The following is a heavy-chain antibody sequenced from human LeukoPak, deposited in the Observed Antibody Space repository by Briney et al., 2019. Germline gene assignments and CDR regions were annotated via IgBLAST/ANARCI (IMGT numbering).Heavy chain of an antibody. V-gene: IGHV4-39*07. CDR2: IDHIGTT. Sequence: SETLSLTCTVSGDSISSSYFYWGWIRQPPGKGLEWIGSIDHIGTTYYNPSLKSRVIVSIDTSKNQFSLKLSSVTAADTAVYYCARGLTGTYFDYWGQGTLVTVSS. CDR3: ARGLTGTYFDY. CDR1: GDSISSSYFY. J-gene: IGHJ4*02. D-gene: IGHD1-20*01.